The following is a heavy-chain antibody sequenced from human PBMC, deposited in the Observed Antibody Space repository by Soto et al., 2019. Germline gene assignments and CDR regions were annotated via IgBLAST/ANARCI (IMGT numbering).Heavy chain of an antibody. J-gene: IGHJ4*02. CDR1: GGTFSSYA. Sequence: ASVKVSCKASGGTFSSYAISWVRQAPGQGLEWMGGIIPIFGTANYAQKFQGRVTITADESTSTAYMELSSLRSEDTAVYYCARFDYYEYYFDYWGQGTLVTVSS. CDR3: ARFDYYEYYFDY. V-gene: IGHV1-69*13. CDR2: IIPIFGTA. D-gene: IGHD3-22*01.